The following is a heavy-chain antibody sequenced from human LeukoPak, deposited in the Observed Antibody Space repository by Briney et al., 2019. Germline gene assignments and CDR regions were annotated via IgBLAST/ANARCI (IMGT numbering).Heavy chain of an antibody. D-gene: IGHD5-12*01. J-gene: IGHJ4*02. CDR2: IYYSGST. CDR1: GGSISSGGYS. V-gene: IGHV4-30-4*07. Sequence: PSETLSLTCAVSGGSISSGGYSWSWIRQPPGKGLEWIGYIYYSGSTYYNPSLKSRVTISVDTSKNQFSLKLSSVTAADTAVYYCARARGYSGYDGGFFDYWGQGTLVTVSS. CDR3: ARARGYSGYDGGFFDY.